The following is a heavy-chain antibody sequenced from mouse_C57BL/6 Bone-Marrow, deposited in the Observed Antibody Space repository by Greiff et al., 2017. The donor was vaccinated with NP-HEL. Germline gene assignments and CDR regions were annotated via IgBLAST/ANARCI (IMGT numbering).Heavy chain of an antibody. J-gene: IGHJ4*01. CDR1: GYTFTSYW. D-gene: IGHD1-1*01. V-gene: IGHV1-50*01. CDR3: ARWGSTVVVPYAMDY. CDR2: IDPSDSYT. Sequence: QVQLQQSGAELVKPGASVKLSCKASGYTFTSYWMQWVKQRPGQGLEWIGEIDPSDSYTNYNQKFKGKATLTVDTSSSTAYMQLSSLTSEDSAVYYCARWGSTVVVPYAMDYWGQGTSVTVSS.